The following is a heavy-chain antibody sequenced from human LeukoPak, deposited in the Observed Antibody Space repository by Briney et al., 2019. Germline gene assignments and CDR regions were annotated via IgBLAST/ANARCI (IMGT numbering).Heavy chain of an antibody. V-gene: IGHV5-51*01. J-gene: IGHJ4*02. CDR2: IYPSDSET. D-gene: IGHD3-16*01. CDR1: GYRFTTYW. CDR3: ARHYGRYFDY. Sequence: GESLKISCKGSGYRFTTYWIGWVRQMPGKGLEWMGIIYPSDSETKYNPSFQGQVTISSDKSITTAYLQWSSLKASDTAMYYRARHYGRYFDYWGQGTLVTVSS.